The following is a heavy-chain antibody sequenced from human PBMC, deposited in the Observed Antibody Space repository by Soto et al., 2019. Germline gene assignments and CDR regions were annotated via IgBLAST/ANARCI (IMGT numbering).Heavy chain of an antibody. CDR2: IYYSGST. V-gene: IGHV4-59*01. CDR1: GGPISSYY. J-gene: IGHJ3*02. Sequence: SETLSITCTVSGGPISSYYWSCIRQPPGKGLEWIGYIYYSGSTNYNPSLKSRVTISVDTSKNQFSLKLSSVTAADTAVYYCARRYGSAFDIWGQGTMVTVSS. D-gene: IGHD3-10*01. CDR3: ARRYGSAFDI.